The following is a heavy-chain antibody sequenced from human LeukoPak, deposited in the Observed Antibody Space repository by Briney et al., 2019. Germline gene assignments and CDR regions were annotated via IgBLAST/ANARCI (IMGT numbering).Heavy chain of an antibody. V-gene: IGHV3-66*01. D-gene: IGHD4-23*01. CDR3: AKDRDGGNYYFDY. Sequence: GGSLRLSCAASEFSVGSNYMTWVRQAPGKGLEWVSLIYSGGSTYYADSVKGRFTISRDNSKNTLYLQMNSLRAEDTAVYYCAKDRDGGNYYFDYWGQGTLVTVSS. J-gene: IGHJ4*02. CDR2: IYSGGST. CDR1: EFSVGSNY.